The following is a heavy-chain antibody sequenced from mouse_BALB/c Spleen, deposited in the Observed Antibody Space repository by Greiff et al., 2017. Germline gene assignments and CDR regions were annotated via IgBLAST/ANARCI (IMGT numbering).Heavy chain of an antibody. J-gene: IGHJ2*01. V-gene: IGHV1-31*01. D-gene: IGHD2-4*01. CDR1: GYSFTGYY. Sequence: EVQLQQSGPELVTPGASVKISCKASGYSFTGYYMHWVKQSHVKSLEWIGRINPYNGATSYNQNFKDKASLTVDKSSSTAYMELHSLTSEDSAVYYCARHYDYDGDYWGQVTTLTVSA. CDR3: ARHYDYDGDY. CDR2: INPYNGAT.